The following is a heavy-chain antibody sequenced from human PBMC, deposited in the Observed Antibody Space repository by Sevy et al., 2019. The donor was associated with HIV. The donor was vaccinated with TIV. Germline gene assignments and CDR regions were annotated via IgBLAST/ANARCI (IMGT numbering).Heavy chain of an antibody. D-gene: IGHD6-6*01. J-gene: IGHJ4*02. CDR3: ARDRRSSRMGAFDY. V-gene: IGHV3-21*01. Sequence: GGSLRLSCAASGFTFSSYSMNWVRQAPGKGLEWVSSISSSSYIYYADSVKGRFTISRDNAKNSLYLQMNSLRAEDTAVYYCARDRRSSRMGAFDYWGQGTLVTVSS. CDR2: ISSSSYI. CDR1: GFTFSSYS.